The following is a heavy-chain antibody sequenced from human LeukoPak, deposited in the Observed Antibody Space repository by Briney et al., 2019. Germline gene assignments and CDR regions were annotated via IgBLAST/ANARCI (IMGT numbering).Heavy chain of an antibody. J-gene: IGHJ4*02. V-gene: IGHV1-2*04. CDR2: INPNSGGT. D-gene: IGHD3-22*01. CDR1: GYTFTGYY. CDR3: AREGLYYDSSGYCDY. Sequence: ASVKVSCKASGYTFTGYYMHWVRQAPGQGLEWMGWINPNSGGTNYAQKFQGWVTMTRDTSISTAYMELSRLRSDDTAVYYCAREGLYYDSSGYCDYWGQGTLVTVSS.